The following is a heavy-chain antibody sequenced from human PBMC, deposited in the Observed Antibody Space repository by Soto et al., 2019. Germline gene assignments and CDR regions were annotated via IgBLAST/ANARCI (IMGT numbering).Heavy chain of an antibody. D-gene: IGHD3-10*01. V-gene: IGHV4-31*03. J-gene: IGHJ4*02. CDR3: ARAPPAYGSGSYYNFFDY. CDR1: GGSISSGGYY. Sequence: SETLSLTCTVSGGSISSGGYYWSWIRQHPGKGLEWIGYIYYSGSTYYNPSLKSRVTISVDTSKNQFSLKLSSVTAADTAVYYCARAPPAYGSGSYYNFFDYWGQGTLVTVSS. CDR2: IYYSGST.